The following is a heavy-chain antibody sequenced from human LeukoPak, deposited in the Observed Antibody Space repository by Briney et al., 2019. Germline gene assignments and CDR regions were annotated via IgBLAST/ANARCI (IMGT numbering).Heavy chain of an antibody. V-gene: IGHV4-59*01. CDR1: GGSISSYY. D-gene: IGHD2-2*02. J-gene: IGHJ5*02. Sequence: PSETLSLTCTVPGGSISSYYWSWIRQPPGKGLEWIGYIYYSGSTNYNPSLKSRVTISVDTSKNQFSLKLSSVTAADTAVYYCARGQYCSSTSCYTFDPWGQGTLVTVSS. CDR3: ARGQYCSSTSCYTFDP. CDR2: IYYSGST.